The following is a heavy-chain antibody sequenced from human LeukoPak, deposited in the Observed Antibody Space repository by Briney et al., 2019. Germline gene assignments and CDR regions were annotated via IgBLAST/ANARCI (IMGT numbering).Heavy chain of an antibody. CDR1: GGTFSSYA. V-gene: IGHV1-69*05. J-gene: IGHJ4*02. CDR2: IIPIFGTA. Sequence: ASVKVSCKASGGTFSSYAISWARQAPGQGLEWMGGIIPIFGTANYAQKFQGRVTITTDESTSTAYMELSSLRSEDTAVYYCARATYYYDSSGYYSWYYFDYWGQGTLVTVSS. D-gene: IGHD3-22*01. CDR3: ARATYYYDSSGYYSWYYFDY.